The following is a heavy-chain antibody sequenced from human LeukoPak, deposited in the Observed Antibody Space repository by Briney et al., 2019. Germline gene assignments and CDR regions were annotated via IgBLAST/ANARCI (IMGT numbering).Heavy chain of an antibody. J-gene: IGHJ4*02. CDR1: GFTFSSYA. V-gene: IGHV3-23*01. D-gene: IGHD1-7*01. CDR3: AESSRDSMELFDY. CDR2: ISGSGGST. Sequence: GGSLRLSCAASGFTFSSYAMSWVRQALGKGLEWVSAISGSGGSTYYADSVKGRFTISRDNSKNTLYLQMNSLRAEDTAVYYCAESSRDSMELFDYWGQGTLVTVSS.